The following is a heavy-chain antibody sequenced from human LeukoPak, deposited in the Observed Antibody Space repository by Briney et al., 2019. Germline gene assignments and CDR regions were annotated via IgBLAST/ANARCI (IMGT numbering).Heavy chain of an antibody. CDR3: ARDLGGSYWDKYFQH. CDR2: ISSSSSTI. CDR1: GFTFSSYS. J-gene: IGHJ1*01. Sequence: PGGSLRLSCAASGFTFSSYSMNWVRQAPGKGLEWVSYISSSSSTIYYADSVKGRFTISRDNAKNSLYLQMNSLRAEDTAVYYCARDLGGSYWDKYFQHWGQGTLVTVSS. V-gene: IGHV3-48*04. D-gene: IGHD1-26*01.